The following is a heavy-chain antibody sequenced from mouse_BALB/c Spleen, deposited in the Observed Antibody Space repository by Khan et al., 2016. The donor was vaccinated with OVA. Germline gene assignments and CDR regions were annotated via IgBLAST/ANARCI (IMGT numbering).Heavy chain of an antibody. CDR1: GFTFSRYP. V-gene: IGHV5-6-5*01. CDR3: ARVNGSSGVDY. CDR2: IGSGGST. D-gene: IGHD1-1*01. Sequence: VQLLESGGGLVKPGGSLKLSCAASGFTFSRYPMSWVRQTPEQRLEWVASIGSGGSTYYPDNVKGRFTIPRDNARNILYMQLSSLRSEDTAMYFCARVNGSSGVDYWGQGTTLTVSS. J-gene: IGHJ2*01.